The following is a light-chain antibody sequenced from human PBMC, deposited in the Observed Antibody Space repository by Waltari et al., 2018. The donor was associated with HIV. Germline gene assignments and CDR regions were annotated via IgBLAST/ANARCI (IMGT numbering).Light chain of an antibody. Sequence: QSALTQPRSVSGSPGQSVTISCTGTSSDLCYFDYVSWYQQYPGKAPKVIIYEVNQRPSGVLDRFTGSKSGITASLTISGLQGDDEADYYCCSYAGSYTYVFGTGTKVNVL. CDR1: SSDLCYFDY. J-gene: IGLJ1*01. V-gene: IGLV2-11*01. CDR3: CSYAGSYTYV. CDR2: EVN.